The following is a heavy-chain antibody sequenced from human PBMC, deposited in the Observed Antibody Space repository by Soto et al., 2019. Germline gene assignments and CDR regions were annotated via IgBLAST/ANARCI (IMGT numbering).Heavy chain of an antibody. J-gene: IGHJ5*02. CDR1: GYTFTSCG. V-gene: IGHV1-18*01. CDR3: ATDKATAAAGTVEWLDT. Sequence: ASLEVTCKSSGYTFTSCGNSWVRQAPGQEPEWMGWISAYNGNTNYAQKVQGRVTMTTDTSTSRGYMELRSLRTADRAVYYCATDKATAAAGTVEWLDTWGQGTMVT. CDR2: ISAYNGNT. D-gene: IGHD6-13*01.